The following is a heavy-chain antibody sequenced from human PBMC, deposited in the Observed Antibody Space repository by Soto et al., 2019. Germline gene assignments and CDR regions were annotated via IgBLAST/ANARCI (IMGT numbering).Heavy chain of an antibody. Sequence: QVQLVESGGGVVQPGRSLRLSCAASGFTFSSYGMHWVRQAPGKGLEWVAVIWYDGSNKYYADSVKGRFPISRDNSKNTLYLQMNSLRAEDTAVYYCARDGGRDGYPDDYWGQGTLVTVSS. D-gene: IGHD5-12*01. CDR2: IWYDGSNK. CDR3: ARDGGRDGYPDDY. CDR1: GFTFSSYG. J-gene: IGHJ4*02. V-gene: IGHV3-33*01.